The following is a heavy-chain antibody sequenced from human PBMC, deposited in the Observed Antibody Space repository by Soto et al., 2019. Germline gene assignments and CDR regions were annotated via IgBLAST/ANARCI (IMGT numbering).Heavy chain of an antibody. Sequence: ASVKVSCKASGYNFLTYGISWLRQAPGRGLEWMGWMNPNSGNTGYAQKFQGRVTMTLKTSTSTAYMELSSLRFEDTAVYYCARGQNYYDSSGYYDLDYWGQGTLVTVSS. CDR2: MNPNSGNT. D-gene: IGHD3-22*01. CDR1: GYNFLTYG. V-gene: IGHV1-8*01. J-gene: IGHJ4*02. CDR3: ARGQNYYDSSGYYDLDY.